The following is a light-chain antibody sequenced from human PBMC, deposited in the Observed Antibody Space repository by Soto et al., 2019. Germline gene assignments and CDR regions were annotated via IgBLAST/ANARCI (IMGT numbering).Light chain of an antibody. V-gene: IGLV2-14*01. Sequence: QSALTQPASVSGSLGQSITISCSGTSSDVGAYNYVSWYQQYPGKAPKLMIYHVTDRPSGVSNRFSGSKSGNTASLTISGLQAEDETDYYCCSNTTSNTFVFRTGTKVPVL. CDR2: HVT. J-gene: IGLJ1*01. CDR3: CSNTTSNTFV. CDR1: SSDVGAYNY.